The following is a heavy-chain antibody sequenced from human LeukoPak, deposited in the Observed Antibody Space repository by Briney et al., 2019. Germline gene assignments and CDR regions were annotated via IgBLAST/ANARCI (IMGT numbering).Heavy chain of an antibody. Sequence: SVKVSCKASGGTFSSYAISWVRQAPGQGLEWMGGIIPIFGTANYAQKFQGRVTITADESTSTAYMELSSLRSEDTAVYYCARGPTYYDFWSGYRDYYYYMDVWGKGTTVTVSS. CDR3: ARGPTYYDFWSGYRDYYYYMDV. D-gene: IGHD3-3*01. J-gene: IGHJ6*03. V-gene: IGHV1-69*13. CDR1: GGTFSSYA. CDR2: IIPIFGTA.